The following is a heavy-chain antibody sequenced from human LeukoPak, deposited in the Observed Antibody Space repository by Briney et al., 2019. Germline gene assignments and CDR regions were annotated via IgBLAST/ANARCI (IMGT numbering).Heavy chain of an antibody. CDR3: ARTHSSGWSGSYWYFDL. D-gene: IGHD6-19*01. Sequence: PSQTLSLTCTVSGGSISSGSYYWSWIRQPAGKGLEWIGRTYTSGSTNYNPSLKSRVTISVDTSKNQFSLKLSSVTAADTAVYYCARTHSSGWSGSYWYFDLWGRGTLVTVSS. V-gene: IGHV4-61*02. CDR2: TYTSGST. CDR1: GGSISSGSYY. J-gene: IGHJ2*01.